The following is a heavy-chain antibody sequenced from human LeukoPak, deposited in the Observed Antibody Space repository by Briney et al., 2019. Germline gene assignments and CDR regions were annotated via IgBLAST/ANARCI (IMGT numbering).Heavy chain of an antibody. J-gene: IGHJ4*02. V-gene: IGHV3-23*01. D-gene: IGHD2/OR15-2a*01. CDR2: ISGSGGST. CDR3: AKEARLSVPTFSSYFDH. Sequence: GGSLRLSCAASGFTFSSYAMSWVRQAPGKGLEWVSAISGSGGSTNYADSVKGRFTISTDNSKNSLYMQTNSLRAETTALSSCAKEARLSVPTFSSYFDHWGQGTLVTVSS. CDR1: GFTFSSYA.